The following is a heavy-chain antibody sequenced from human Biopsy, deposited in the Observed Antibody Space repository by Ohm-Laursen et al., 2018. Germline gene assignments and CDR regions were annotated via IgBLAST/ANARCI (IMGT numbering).Heavy chain of an antibody. J-gene: IGHJ4*02. D-gene: IGHD4-23*01. CDR1: GGSFTGHY. CDR3: ARGSNDFGGLYFPR. CDR2: ISCTGYT. V-gene: IGHV4-59*11. Sequence: SETLSLTCTVSGGSFTGHYWSWIRQPPGKGLEWIGHISCTGYTSYNASLKSRVTISVDTSRNHFSLRLSSLTAADPAVYYCARGSNDFGGLYFPRWGQGTLLTVSS.